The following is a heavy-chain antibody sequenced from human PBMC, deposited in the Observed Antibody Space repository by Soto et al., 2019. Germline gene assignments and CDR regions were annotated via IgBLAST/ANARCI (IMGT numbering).Heavy chain of an antibody. V-gene: IGHV3-23*01. CDR2: ISGSGGST. Sequence: LRLSCAASGFTFSSYAMSWVRQAPGKGLEWVSAISGSGGSTYYADSVKGRFTISRDNSKNTLYLQMNSLRAEDTAVYYCAKQWLLRGTFDYWGQGTLVTVSS. J-gene: IGHJ4*02. CDR3: AKQWLLRGTFDY. D-gene: IGHD3-22*01. CDR1: GFTFSSYA.